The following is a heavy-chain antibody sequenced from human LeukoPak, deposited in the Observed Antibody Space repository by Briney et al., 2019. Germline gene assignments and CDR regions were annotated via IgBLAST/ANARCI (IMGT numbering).Heavy chain of an antibody. CDR3: AKDAGSCVGGFCFYFDS. J-gene: IGHJ4*02. Sequence: GGSLRLSCAASGFRFTSNAMTWVRQPPGKGLEWVSSISGSGDATYYADSVKGRFTISRDNPMLYLQLNSLRAEDTAIYYCAKDAGSCVGGFCFYFDSWGQGALATVSS. D-gene: IGHD4-23*01. CDR1: GFRFTSNA. CDR2: ISGSGDAT. V-gene: IGHV3-23*01.